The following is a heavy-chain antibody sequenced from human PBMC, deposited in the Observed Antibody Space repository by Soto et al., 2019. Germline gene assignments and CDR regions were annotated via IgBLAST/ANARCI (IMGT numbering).Heavy chain of an antibody. V-gene: IGHV3-64D*08. J-gene: IGHJ4*02. CDR1: GFTFSSYA. D-gene: IGHD1-26*01. CDR2: ISSNGGST. CDR3: VKVYSGSYRY. Sequence: GGSLRLSCSASGFTFSSYAMHWVRQAPGKGLEYVSAISSNGGSTYYADSVRGRFTISRDNSKNTLYLQMSSLRAEDTAVYYCVKVYSGSYRYWGQGTLVTVSS.